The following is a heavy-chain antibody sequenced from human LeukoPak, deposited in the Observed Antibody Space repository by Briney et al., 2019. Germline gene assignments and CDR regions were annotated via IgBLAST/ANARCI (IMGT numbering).Heavy chain of an antibody. Sequence: SETLSLTCTVSGGSISRSSYYWGWIRQPPGKGLEWIGTIYYSGSTYYNPSLKSRVTISVDTSKDQFSLKLSSVTAADTAVYYCAKQLYDYAPVDHWGQGTLVTVSS. D-gene: IGHD3-16*01. J-gene: IGHJ5*02. CDR1: GGSISRSSYY. CDR2: IYYSGST. CDR3: AKQLYDYAPVDH. V-gene: IGHV4-39*01.